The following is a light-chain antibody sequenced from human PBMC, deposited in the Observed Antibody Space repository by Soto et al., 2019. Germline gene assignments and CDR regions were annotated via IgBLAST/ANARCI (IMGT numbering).Light chain of an antibody. V-gene: IGLV2-14*01. CDR3: SSYTSSSTLDVV. CDR2: DVS. CDR1: SSDVGGYNY. Sequence: QSALTQPASVSGSPGQSITISCTGTSSDVGGYNYVSWYQQHPGKAPKLMIYDVSNRPSGVANRFSGSKSGNTASLTISGLQVEDEADYYCSSYTSSSTLDVVFGGGTKLTVL. J-gene: IGLJ2*01.